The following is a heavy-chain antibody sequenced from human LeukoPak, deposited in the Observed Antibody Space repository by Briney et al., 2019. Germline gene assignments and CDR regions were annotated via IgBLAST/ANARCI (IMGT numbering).Heavy chain of an antibody. CDR3: ARRRPDIVVVVAEWDFDY. J-gene: IGHJ4*02. CDR1: GFTFDEHA. V-gene: IGHV3-9*01. Sequence: PGRSLRLSCAASGFTFDEHAMHWVRQVPGKGLEWVSGITWNSNSLGYADSVKGRFTISRDNSKNTLYLQMNSLRAEDTAVYYCARRRPDIVVVVAEWDFDYWGQGTLVTVSS. CDR2: ITWNSNSL. D-gene: IGHD2-15*01.